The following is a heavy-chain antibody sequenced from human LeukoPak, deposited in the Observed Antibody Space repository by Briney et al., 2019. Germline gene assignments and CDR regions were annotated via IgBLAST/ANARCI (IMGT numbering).Heavy chain of an antibody. J-gene: IGHJ4*02. CDR2: INPSGGNT. D-gene: IGHD1-1*01. Sequence: GGSLRLSCAGSGFTFSSNPLSWVRQAPGKGLEWVSAINPSGGNTYYADSVRGRFTISRDNSKNTPYLQMNTLRAEDTAVYYCATTKQARRYFDYWGQGTLVTVSS. CDR3: ATTKQARRYFDY. CDR1: GFTFSSNP. V-gene: IGHV3-23*01.